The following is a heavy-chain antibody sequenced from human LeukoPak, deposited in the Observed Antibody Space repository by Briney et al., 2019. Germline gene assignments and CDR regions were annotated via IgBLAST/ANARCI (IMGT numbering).Heavy chain of an antibody. J-gene: IGHJ6*02. CDR3: ARPGYYYGMDV. Sequence: PGGSLRLSCAASGFTVSSNYMSWVRQAPGKGLEWVSVIYSGGSTYYADSVEGRFTISRDNSKNTLYLQMNSLRAEDTAVYYCARPGYYYGMDVWGQGTTVTVSS. CDR1: GFTVSSNY. V-gene: IGHV3-66*01. CDR2: IYSGGST.